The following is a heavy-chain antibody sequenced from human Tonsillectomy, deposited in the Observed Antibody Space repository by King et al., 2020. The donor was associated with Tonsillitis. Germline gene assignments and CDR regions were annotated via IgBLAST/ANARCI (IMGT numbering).Heavy chain of an antibody. CDR2: ISYNGSSK. Sequence: VQLVESGGGVVQPGKSLRLSCAASGFTFSSYGFHWVRQAPGKGLEWVGVISYNGSSKFYADSVKGRFTISRDNSNNTVYLQMNSLRAEDTALYYCAKDDYYISGGHPLFDWGQGTLVTVSS. D-gene: IGHD3-9*01. CDR1: GFTFSSYG. CDR3: AKDDYYISGGHPLFD. V-gene: IGHV3-30*18. J-gene: IGHJ4*02.